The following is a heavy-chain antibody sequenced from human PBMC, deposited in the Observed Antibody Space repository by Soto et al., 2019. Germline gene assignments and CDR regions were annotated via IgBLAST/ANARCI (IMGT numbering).Heavy chain of an antibody. CDR2: ISSSSSYI. V-gene: IGHV3-21*01. J-gene: IGHJ6*03. D-gene: IGHD5-18*01. CDR3: ARVFDTAMVINDYMDV. CDR1: GFTFSSYS. Sequence: GESLKISCAASGFTFSSYSMNWVRQAPGKGLEWVSSISSSSSYIYYADSVKGRFTISRDNAKNSLYLQMNSLRAEDTAVYYCARVFDTAMVINDYMDVWGKGTTVTVSS.